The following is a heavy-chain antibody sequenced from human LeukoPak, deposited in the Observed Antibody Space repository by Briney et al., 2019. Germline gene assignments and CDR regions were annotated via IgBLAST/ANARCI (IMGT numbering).Heavy chain of an antibody. CDR1: GYTFTSYY. Sequence: ASVKVSCKASGYTFTSYYMHWVRQAPGQGLEWMGIINPSGGSTSYAQKFQGRVTMTRDTSISTAYMELSRLRSDDTAVYYCARDGGIVVVPADFDYWGQGTLVTVSS. J-gene: IGHJ4*02. D-gene: IGHD2-2*01. CDR2: INPSGGST. V-gene: IGHV1-46*01. CDR3: ARDGGIVVVPADFDY.